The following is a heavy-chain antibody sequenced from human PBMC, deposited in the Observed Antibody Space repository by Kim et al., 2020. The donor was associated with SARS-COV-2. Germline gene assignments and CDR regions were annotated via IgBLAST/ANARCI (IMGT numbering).Heavy chain of an antibody. CDR1: GFNFIGAW. D-gene: IGHD1-1*01. V-gene: IGHV3-15*01. CDR3: YWNHDFYHTLNI. J-gene: IGHJ6*02. CDR2: IKSKGSGETR. Sequence: GGSLRLSCAGSGFNFIGAWMSWVRQAPGKGLEWVGRIKSKGSGETRDYAAPVKGRFSISRQDSKDTLYLQMDSLETEDTGVYYCYWNHDFYHTLNIWGQGTTVTVSS.